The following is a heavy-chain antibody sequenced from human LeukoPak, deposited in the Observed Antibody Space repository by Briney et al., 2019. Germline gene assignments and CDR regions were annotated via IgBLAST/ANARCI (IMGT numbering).Heavy chain of an antibody. CDR1: GGSFSNYY. D-gene: IGHD1-7*01. J-gene: IGHJ6*03. CDR3: ARRWNYGRNYYIDV. V-gene: IGHV4-34*01. Sequence: PSEPLTLTCAVHGGSFSNYYWSWIRQTPGKGMEWIGEINDSGRTNYNPSLMSRVTVSVDTSKNQFSLRLTSVTATDTAVYYCARRWNYGRNYYIDVWGKGAAVSVSS. CDR2: INDSGRT.